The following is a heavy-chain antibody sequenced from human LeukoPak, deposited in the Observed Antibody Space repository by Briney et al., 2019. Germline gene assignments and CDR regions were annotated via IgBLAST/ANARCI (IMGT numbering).Heavy chain of an antibody. Sequence: PGGSLRLSCAASGFTFSRHWMYWVRQAPGKGLEWVANIKQDGSEKYYVDSVKGRFTISRDNAKNSLYLQMNSLRAEDTAVYYCAREGYSYGEYYFDYWGQGTLVTVSS. CDR2: IKQDGSEK. J-gene: IGHJ4*02. CDR3: AREGYSYGEYYFDY. CDR1: GFTFSRHW. V-gene: IGHV3-7*01. D-gene: IGHD5-18*01.